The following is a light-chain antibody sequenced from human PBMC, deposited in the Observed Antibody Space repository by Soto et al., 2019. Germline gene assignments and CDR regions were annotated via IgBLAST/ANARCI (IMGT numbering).Light chain of an antibody. CDR2: GNT. J-gene: IGLJ1*01. CDR3: QSYDNSLSGSGV. V-gene: IGLV1-40*01. Sequence: QSVLTQPPSVSGAPGQRVTISWTGSSSNIGAGYDVHWYQQLPGTAPKLLIYGNTNRPSGVPERFSGSKSGTSASLAITGLQAEDEADYYCQSYDNSLSGSGVFGTGTKLTVL. CDR1: SSNIGAGYD.